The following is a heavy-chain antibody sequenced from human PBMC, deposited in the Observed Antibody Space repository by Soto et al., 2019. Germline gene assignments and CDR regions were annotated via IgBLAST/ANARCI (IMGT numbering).Heavy chain of an antibody. Sequence: QVQLVQSGAEVKKPGSSVKVSCKASGGTFSSYAITWVRQAPGQGLEWMGRIIPILGIAHYAQKFQGRVTNTAEKPASAAYMELSTLKSEATAVYYCARKMDNAMGAPSAYWGQGTMVTVSS. CDR1: GGTFSSYA. CDR2: IIPILGIA. CDR3: ARKMDNAMGAPSAY. V-gene: IGHV1-69*02. D-gene: IGHD2-2*03. J-gene: IGHJ1*01.